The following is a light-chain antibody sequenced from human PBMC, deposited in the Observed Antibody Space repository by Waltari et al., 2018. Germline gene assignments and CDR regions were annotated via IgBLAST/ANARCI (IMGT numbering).Light chain of an antibody. V-gene: IGLV1-51*02. CDR2: ENK. CDR1: NSNIGINY. Sequence: QSVLTQPPSVSATPGQRVTISCSGSNSNIGINYISWYQQLPRTAPKLLINENKKRPSGMPDRFSGSKAGTSATLGITGLQTEDEADYYCGTWDNSRSAWVFGGGTKLTVL. J-gene: IGLJ3*02. CDR3: GTWDNSRSAWV.